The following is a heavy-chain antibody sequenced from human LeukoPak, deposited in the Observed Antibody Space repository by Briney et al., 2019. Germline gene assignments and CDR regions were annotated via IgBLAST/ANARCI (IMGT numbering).Heavy chain of an antibody. CDR3: ARHLRDCSSTSCYVFGEPYYYGMDV. Sequence: SETLSLTCTVSGGSISNYYWSWIRQPPGKGLEWIGYIYYSGSTNYNPSLKSRVTISVDTSKNQFSLKLSSVTAADTAVYYCARHLRDCSSTSCYVFGEPYYYGMDVWGQGTTVTVSS. D-gene: IGHD2-2*01. CDR1: GGSISNYY. J-gene: IGHJ6*02. CDR2: IYYSGST. V-gene: IGHV4-59*08.